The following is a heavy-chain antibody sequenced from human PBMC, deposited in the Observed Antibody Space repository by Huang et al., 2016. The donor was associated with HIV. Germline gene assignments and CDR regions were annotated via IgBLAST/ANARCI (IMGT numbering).Heavy chain of an antibody. CDR1: GFTFSGYA. Sequence: QVQLVESGGGVAQPGRSLRLSCAASGFTFSGYAMHWVRQAQEKGLDWGAVTSDEGSNKHYDDSVKGRFTISRDNSKNTLYLQMNSLRAEDTAVYYCARDGLVSNYYYDSSGYYLGDAFDIWGQGTMVTVSS. D-gene: IGHD3-22*01. CDR2: TSDEGSNK. J-gene: IGHJ3*02. CDR3: ARDGLVSNYYYDSSGYYLGDAFDI. V-gene: IGHV3-30-3*01.